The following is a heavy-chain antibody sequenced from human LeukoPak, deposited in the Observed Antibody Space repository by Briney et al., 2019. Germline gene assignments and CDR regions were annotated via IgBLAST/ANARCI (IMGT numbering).Heavy chain of an antibody. CDR1: EFTFSNYW. CDR3: ARGFTIFGVANDGFDT. D-gene: IGHD3-3*01. CDR2: INSDGSST. V-gene: IGHV3-74*01. Sequence: PGGSLRLSCAASEFTFSNYWMHWVRQAPGKGLVWVSRINSDGSSTSYADSVKGRFTISRDNAKNTLYLQMNSLRVEDTAVYYCARGFTIFGVANDGFDTWGQGTTVTVSS. J-gene: IGHJ3*02.